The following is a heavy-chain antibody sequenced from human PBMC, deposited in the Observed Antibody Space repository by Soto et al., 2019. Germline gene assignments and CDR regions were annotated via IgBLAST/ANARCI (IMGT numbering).Heavy chain of an antibody. V-gene: IGHV1-8*01. Sequence: ASVKVSCKASGYTFTSWDVYWVRQAAGQGLEWMGYMNPRSGNTGYEQKFQGRVTMTRDTSISTAYMELSSLTSDDTAVYYCTASSWTGAGHDFWGQGTPVTVSS. J-gene: IGHJ4*01. CDR1: GYTFTSWD. D-gene: IGHD6-13*01. CDR2: MNPRSGNT. CDR3: TASSWTGAGHDF.